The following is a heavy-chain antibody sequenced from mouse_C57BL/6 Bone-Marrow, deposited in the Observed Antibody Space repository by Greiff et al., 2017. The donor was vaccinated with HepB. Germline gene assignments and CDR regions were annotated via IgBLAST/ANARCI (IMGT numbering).Heavy chain of an antibody. CDR3: ARESGSSYGGFAY. V-gene: IGHV1-64*01. D-gene: IGHD1-1*01. Sequence: QVQLQQPGAELVKPGASVKLSCKASGYTFTSYWMHWVKQRPGQGLEWIGMIHPNSGSTNYNEKFKSKATLTVDKSSSTAYMQLSSLTSEDSAVYYCARESGSSYGGFAYWGQGTLVTVSA. CDR1: GYTFTSYW. J-gene: IGHJ3*01. CDR2: IHPNSGST.